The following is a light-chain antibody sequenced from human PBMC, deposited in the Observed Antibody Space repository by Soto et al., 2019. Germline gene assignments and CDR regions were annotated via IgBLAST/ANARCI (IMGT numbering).Light chain of an antibody. CDR2: AAS. CDR1: ETISTF. CDR3: QQTDSFPRT. V-gene: IGKV1-39*01. J-gene: IGKJ1*01. Sequence: DIQMTQSPVSLSASVGDRVTITCRASETISTFLNWYQQKPGKAPKVLIFAASSLQSGVPSRFSGSGSGTDFALTISSLQRDDFATYYCQQTDSFPRTFGQGTKVDIK.